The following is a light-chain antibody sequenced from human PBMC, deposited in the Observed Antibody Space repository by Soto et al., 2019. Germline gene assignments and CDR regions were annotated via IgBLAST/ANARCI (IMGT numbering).Light chain of an antibody. J-gene: IGLJ3*02. V-gene: IGLV2-14*01. CDR3: SSYTNTGPLAV. Sequence: QSALTQPASVSGSPGQSITISCAGTRSDIGLYNYVSWYHQPPGEAPQLLIYEVTNRPSGVSHRFSGSKAGNTASLTISGLRGEDEGDYYCSSYTNTGPLAVFGGGTKVTVL. CDR1: RSDIGLYNY. CDR2: EVT.